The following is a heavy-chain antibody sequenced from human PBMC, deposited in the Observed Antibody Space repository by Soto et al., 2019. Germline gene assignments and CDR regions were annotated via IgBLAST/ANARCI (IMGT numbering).Heavy chain of an antibody. CDR3: AKDTYYHDSSGYYTFDY. J-gene: IGHJ4*02. V-gene: IGHV3-30*18. CDR1: GFIFRSYG. CDR2: ISYDGSNK. Sequence: GGSLRLSCAASGFIFRSYGMHWVRQAPGKGLEWVAAISYDGSNKFYVDPVKGRFTISRDNSKNTVDLQMNSLRVEDTAVFYCAKDTYYHDSSGYYTFDYWGQGTLVTVSS. D-gene: IGHD3-22*01.